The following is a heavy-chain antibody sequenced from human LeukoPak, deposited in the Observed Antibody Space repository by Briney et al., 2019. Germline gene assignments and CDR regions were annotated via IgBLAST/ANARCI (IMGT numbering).Heavy chain of an antibody. CDR1: GGSFSGYY. J-gene: IGHJ6*03. Sequence: SETLSLTCAVYGGSFSGYYWSWIRQPPGKGLEWIGEINHSGSTYYNPSLKSRVTISVDTSKNQFSLKLSSVTAADTAVYYCARGAGELYYYGSEYYMDVWGKGTTVTVSS. CDR3: ARGAGELYYYGSEYYMDV. V-gene: IGHV4-34*01. D-gene: IGHD3-10*01. CDR2: INHSGST.